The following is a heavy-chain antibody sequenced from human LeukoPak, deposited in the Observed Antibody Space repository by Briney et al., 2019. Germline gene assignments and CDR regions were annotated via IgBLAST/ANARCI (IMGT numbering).Heavy chain of an antibody. V-gene: IGHV4-61*01. J-gene: IGHJ4*02. CDR2: IYYSGST. Sequence: KPSETLSLTCTVSGYSISSGYYWSWIWQPPGKGLEWIGYIYYSGSTNYNPSLKSRVTISVDTSKNQFSLKLSSVTAADTAVYYCASGSSSWPESDYWGQGTLVTVSS. CDR3: ASGSSSWPESDY. D-gene: IGHD6-13*01. CDR1: GYSISSGYY.